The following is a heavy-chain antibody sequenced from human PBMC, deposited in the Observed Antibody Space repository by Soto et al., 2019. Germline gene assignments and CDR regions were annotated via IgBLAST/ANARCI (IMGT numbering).Heavy chain of an antibody. CDR2: MFYIGAT. Sequence: SETLSLTCTVSGGSISDISYCWGWIRQPPGKGLKWIGCMFYIGATYYNPSLKNRLTLSVDTSKNEFSMKLVSVTAPDTAVYYCASHNSVTEWLYPCRQETLVT. CDR1: GGSISDISYC. V-gene: IGHV4-39*01. J-gene: IGHJ5*02. CDR3: ASHNSVTEWLYP. D-gene: IGHD2-8*02.